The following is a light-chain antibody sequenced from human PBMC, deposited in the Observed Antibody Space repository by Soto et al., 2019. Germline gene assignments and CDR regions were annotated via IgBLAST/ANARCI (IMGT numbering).Light chain of an antibody. V-gene: IGKV3-20*01. CDR3: LQYGSSPPT. Sequence: EIVLTQSPGTLSLSAGERATLSCRASQSVSKNFLAWYQQKPGQAPRLLINGASSRATGIPDRFSGSGSGTDFSLTIDRLESEDFAVYFCLQYGSSPPTFGGGTKVAIK. J-gene: IGKJ4*01. CDR1: QSVSKNF. CDR2: GAS.